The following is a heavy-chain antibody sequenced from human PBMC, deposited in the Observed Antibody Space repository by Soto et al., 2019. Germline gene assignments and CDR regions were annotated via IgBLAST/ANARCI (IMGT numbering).Heavy chain of an antibody. CDR2: ISYDGSNK. CDR3: ARQEFSSSSWSN. CDR1: GFTFSSYA. J-gene: IGHJ4*02. Sequence: VQLVESGGGLVKPGGSLRLSCAASGFTFSSYAMHWVRQAPGKGLEWVAVISYDGSNKYYADSVKGRFTISRDNSKNTLYLQMNSLRAEDTAVYYCARQEFSSSSWSNWGQGTLVTVSS. V-gene: IGHV3-30-3*01. D-gene: IGHD6-13*01.